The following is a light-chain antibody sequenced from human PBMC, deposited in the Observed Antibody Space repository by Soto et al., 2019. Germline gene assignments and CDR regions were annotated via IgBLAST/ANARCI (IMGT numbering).Light chain of an antibody. Sequence: NERTLYASTRSGKVRGRDISACRASQDIAIYLAWYQQKPGEAPKLLIHGASTLHGGVPSRFSGSGSGTDFALTITSLQAGDSATYFCQALRSQPSTFGGGTKVDIK. CDR3: QALRSQPST. V-gene: IGKV1-9*01. CDR2: GAS. J-gene: IGKJ4*01. CDR1: QDIAIY.